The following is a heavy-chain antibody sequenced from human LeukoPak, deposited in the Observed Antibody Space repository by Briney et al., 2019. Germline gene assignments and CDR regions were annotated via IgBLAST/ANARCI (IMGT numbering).Heavy chain of an antibody. J-gene: IGHJ5*01. V-gene: IGHV3-7*01. CDR3: ARMGEWELAVGPPDS. Sequence: GRSLRLSCAASGFTFSQYWMSWVRQAPGKGLEWVANINQGGSEKYYLDSVKGRFIISRDSARNSLSLQMNSLRVDDTAAYYCARMGEWELAVGPPDSWGQGSLVTVSS. CDR1: GFTFSQYW. D-gene: IGHD3-16*01. CDR2: INQGGSEK.